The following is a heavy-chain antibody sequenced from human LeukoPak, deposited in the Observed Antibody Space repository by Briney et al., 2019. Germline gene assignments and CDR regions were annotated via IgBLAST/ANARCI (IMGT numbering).Heavy chain of an antibody. V-gene: IGHV1-2*02. Sequence: ASERVSCKASGYTFTGYYMRWVRQAPGQGLEWMGWINPNTGGTNYAQKFQGRVTMTRDTSISTAYMELSRLGSDDTAVYYCARSGYGSSSHIYYWGQGTLVTVSS. CDR3: ARSGYGSSSHIYY. CDR1: GYTFTGYY. J-gene: IGHJ4*02. CDR2: INPNTGGT. D-gene: IGHD6-6*01.